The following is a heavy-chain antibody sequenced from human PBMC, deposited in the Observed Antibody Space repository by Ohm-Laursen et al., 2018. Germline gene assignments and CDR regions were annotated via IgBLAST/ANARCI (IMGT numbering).Heavy chain of an antibody. Sequence: SVKVSCKASGYTFTGYYMHWVRQAPGQGLEWMGWINPNSGGTNYAQKFQGRVTMTRDTSISTAYMELNRLRSDDTAVYYCARVRLSSSGYFYWGQGTLVTVSS. CDR1: GYTFTGYY. J-gene: IGHJ4*02. V-gene: IGHV1-2*02. CDR2: INPNSGGT. CDR3: ARVRLSSSGYFY. D-gene: IGHD3-22*01.